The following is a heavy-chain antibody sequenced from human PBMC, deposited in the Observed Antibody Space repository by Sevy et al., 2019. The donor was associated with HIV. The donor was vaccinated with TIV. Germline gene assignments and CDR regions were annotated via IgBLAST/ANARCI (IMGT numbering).Heavy chain of an antibody. Sequence: GGSLRLSCAASGFTVSSNYMSWVRQAPGKGLEWVSVIYSGGSTYYEDSVKGRFTISRDNSKNTLYLQMNSLRAEDTAVYYCAREVATKCSSIEIWGQGTLVTVSS. V-gene: IGHV3-53*01. CDR1: GFTVSSNY. J-gene: IGHJ4*02. CDR2: IYSGGST. CDR3: AREVATKCSSIEI. D-gene: IGHD5-12*01.